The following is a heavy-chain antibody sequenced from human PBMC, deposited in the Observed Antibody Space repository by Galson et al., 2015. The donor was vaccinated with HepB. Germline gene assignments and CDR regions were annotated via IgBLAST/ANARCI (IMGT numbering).Heavy chain of an antibody. CDR3: ARDLGFGNWWLLDY. V-gene: IGHV6-1*01. Sequence: CAISGDSVSSNSAAWNWIRQSPSRGLEWLGRTYYRSKWYNDYAVSVKSRITINPDTSKNRFSLQLNSVTPEDTAVYYCARDLGFGNWWLLDYWGQGTLVTVSS. J-gene: IGHJ4*02. CDR1: GDSVSSNSAA. D-gene: IGHD2-8*02. CDR2: TYYRSKWYN.